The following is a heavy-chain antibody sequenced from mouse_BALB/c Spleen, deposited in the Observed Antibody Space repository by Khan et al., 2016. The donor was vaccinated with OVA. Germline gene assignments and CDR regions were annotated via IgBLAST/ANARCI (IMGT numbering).Heavy chain of an antibody. Sequence: QVQLKQSGPEVVRPGVSVTISCKGSGYTFTDYALHWVKQSRAKSLEWIGIISTYNVNTYYNQKFQGKATMTVDKSSRTAYMELARLTSEDSAIYYCARGDFLLRLRAMDYWGQGTSVTVSS. CDR1: GYTFTDYA. V-gene: IGHV1S137*01. D-gene: IGHD1-2*01. CDR3: ARGDFLLRLRAMDY. J-gene: IGHJ4*01. CDR2: ISTYNVNT.